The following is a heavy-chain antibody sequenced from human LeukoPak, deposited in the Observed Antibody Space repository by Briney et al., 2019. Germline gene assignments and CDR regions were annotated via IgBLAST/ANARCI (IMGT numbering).Heavy chain of an antibody. CDR1: GFTFSNYA. V-gene: IGHV3-23*01. J-gene: IGHJ5*02. CDR3: AKASSSWYYLDP. CDR2: ISGSGSST. D-gene: IGHD6-13*01. Sequence: GGSLRLSCAASGFTFSNYAMSWVRQAPGKGLEWVSGISGSGSSTFHADSVKGRYTISRDNSKNTLFLQMSSLTGDDTAVYYCAKASSSWYYLDPWGQGTLVTVSS.